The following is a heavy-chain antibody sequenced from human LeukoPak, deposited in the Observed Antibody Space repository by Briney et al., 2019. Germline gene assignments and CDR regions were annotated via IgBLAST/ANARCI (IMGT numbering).Heavy chain of an antibody. CDR3: ATNGPVYYDFWSGYHRIFDY. CDR1: GGTFSSYA. D-gene: IGHD3-3*01. J-gene: IGHJ4*02. Sequence: ASVKVPCKASGGTFSSYAISWVRQAPGQGLEWMGRIIPILGIANYAQKFQGRVTITADKSTSTAYMELSSLRSEDTAVYYCATNGPVYYDFWSGYHRIFDYWGQGTLVTVSS. CDR2: IIPILGIA. V-gene: IGHV1-69*04.